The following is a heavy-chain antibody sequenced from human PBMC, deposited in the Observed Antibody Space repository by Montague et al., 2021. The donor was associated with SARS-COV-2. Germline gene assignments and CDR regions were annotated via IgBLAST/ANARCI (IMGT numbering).Heavy chain of an antibody. J-gene: IGHJ6*02. Sequence: SLRLSCAASGFTFGAYGMHWVRQAPGKGLEWVAVIWYDGSDKYYADSVKGRFTISRDNSKNTLYLQMNSLRAEDTAVYYCARSTYYYDSSGYYYMPHYYYYGMDVWGQGTTVTVSS. D-gene: IGHD3-22*01. CDR3: ARSTYYYDSSGYYYMPHYYYYGMDV. CDR2: IWYDGSDK. V-gene: IGHV3-33*08. CDR1: GFTFGAYG.